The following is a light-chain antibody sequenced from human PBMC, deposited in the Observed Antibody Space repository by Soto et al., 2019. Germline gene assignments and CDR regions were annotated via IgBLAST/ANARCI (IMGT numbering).Light chain of an antibody. Sequence: QSVLTQPPSVSGAPGQRVTISCTGASSNAGPANAVHWYQHLPGTAPKLMIYEVTKRPSGVSNRFSGSKSGYTASLTISGLQADDEADYYCYSYAGSRTFVVIGGGTKLTVL. V-gene: IGLV2-23*02. CDR2: EVT. CDR1: SSNAGPANA. CDR3: YSYAGSRTFVV. J-gene: IGLJ2*01.